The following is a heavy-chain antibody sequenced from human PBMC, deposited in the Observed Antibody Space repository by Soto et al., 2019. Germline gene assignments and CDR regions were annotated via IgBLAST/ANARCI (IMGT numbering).Heavy chain of an antibody. J-gene: IGHJ4*02. D-gene: IGHD6-13*01. CDR1: GGTFSSYT. Sequence: SVKVSCKASGGTFSSYTISLVRQAPGQGLEWMGRIIPILGIANYAQKFQGRVTITADKSTSTAYMELSSLRSEDTAVYYCARDQAYSSSWSENDYWGQGTLVTVSS. CDR3: ARDQAYSSSWSENDY. CDR2: IIPILGIA. V-gene: IGHV1-69*04.